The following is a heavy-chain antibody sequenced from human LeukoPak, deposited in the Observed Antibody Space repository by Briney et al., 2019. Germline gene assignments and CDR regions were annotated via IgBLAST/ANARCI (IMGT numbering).Heavy chain of an antibody. CDR2: ISAYNGNT. Sequence: ASVKVSCKASGYTFTSYGISWVRQAPGQGLEWMGWISAYNGNTNYAQKLQGRVTMTTDTSTSTAYMELRSLRSDDTAVYYCARDGGGYCTNGVCLPRNYWGQGTLVTVSS. CDR1: GYTFTSYG. D-gene: IGHD2-8*01. J-gene: IGHJ4*02. CDR3: ARDGGGYCTNGVCLPRNY. V-gene: IGHV1-18*01.